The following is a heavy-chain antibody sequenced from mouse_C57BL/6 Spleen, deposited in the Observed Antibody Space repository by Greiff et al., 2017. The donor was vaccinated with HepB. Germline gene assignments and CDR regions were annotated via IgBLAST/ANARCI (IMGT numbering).Heavy chain of an antibody. D-gene: IGHD1-1*01. CDR2: IYPRSGNT. Sequence: VQLQQSGAELARPGASVKLSCKASGYTFTSYGISWVKQRTGQGLEWIGEIYPRSGNTYYNEKFKGKATLTADKSSSTAYMELRSLTSEDSAVYFCAFITTVGFAYWGQGTLVTVSA. J-gene: IGHJ3*01. CDR1: GYTFTSYG. V-gene: IGHV1-81*01. CDR3: AFITTVGFAY.